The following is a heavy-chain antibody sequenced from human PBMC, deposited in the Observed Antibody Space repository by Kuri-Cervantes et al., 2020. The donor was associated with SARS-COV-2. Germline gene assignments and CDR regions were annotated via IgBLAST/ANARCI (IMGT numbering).Heavy chain of an antibody. CDR1: GGTFSSYA. CDR3: ARRGTIFGVATFDY. Sequence: SVKVSCKASGGTFSSYAISWVRQAPGQGLEWMGGIIPIFGTANYAQKFQGRVTITTDESTSTAYMELSSLRSEDTAVYYCARRGTIFGVATFDYWGQGTLVTVSS. J-gene: IGHJ4*02. CDR2: IIPIFGTA. D-gene: IGHD3-3*01. V-gene: IGHV1-69*05.